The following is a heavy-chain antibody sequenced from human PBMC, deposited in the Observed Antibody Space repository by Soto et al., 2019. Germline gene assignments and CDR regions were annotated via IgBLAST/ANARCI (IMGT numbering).Heavy chain of an antibody. V-gene: IGHV3-23*01. CDR2: ISGSGGST. J-gene: IGHJ4*02. Sequence: GGSLRLSCAASGFTFSSDSMSWVRQAPGKGLEWVSAISGSGGSTYYADSVKGRFTISRDNSKNTLYLQMNSLRAEDTAVYYCAKDPVGCSGGSCPDYWGQGTLVTVSS. CDR1: GFTFSSDS. CDR3: AKDPVGCSGGSCPDY. D-gene: IGHD2-15*01.